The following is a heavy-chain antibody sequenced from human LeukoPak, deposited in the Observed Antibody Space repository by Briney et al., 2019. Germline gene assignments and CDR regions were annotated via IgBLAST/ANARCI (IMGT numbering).Heavy chain of an antibody. Sequence: GRSLRLSCAASGFTFSSYAMHWVRQAPGKGLEWVAVISYDGSNKYYADSVKGRFTISRDNSKNTLYLQMNSLRAEDTAVYYCAGDRIFDYRGQGTLVTVSS. CDR3: AGDRIFDY. CDR1: GFTFSSYA. V-gene: IGHV3-30*04. CDR2: ISYDGSNK. J-gene: IGHJ4*02.